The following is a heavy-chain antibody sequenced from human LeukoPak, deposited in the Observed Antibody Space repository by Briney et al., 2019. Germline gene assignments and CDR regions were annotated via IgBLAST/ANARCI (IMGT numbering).Heavy chain of an antibody. CDR3: ARAVLYYDILTGYYPYYFDY. Sequence: PEGSLRLSCAASGFTVSSNYMSWVRQAPGKGLEWVSVIYSGGSTYYADSVKGRFTISRDNSKNTLYLQMNSLRAEDTAVYYCARAVLYYDILTGYYPYYFDYWGQGTLVTVSS. V-gene: IGHV3-53*01. D-gene: IGHD3-9*01. CDR2: IYSGGST. J-gene: IGHJ4*02. CDR1: GFTVSSNY.